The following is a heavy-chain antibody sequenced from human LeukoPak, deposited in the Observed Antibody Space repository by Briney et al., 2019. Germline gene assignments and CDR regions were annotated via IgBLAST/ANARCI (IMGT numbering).Heavy chain of an antibody. CDR1: GYSFSSYW. D-gene: IGHD3-10*01. V-gene: IGHV5-51*01. J-gene: IGHJ3*01. CDR2: ILPVDSDT. CDR3: ARHRVRGAEDDVFDL. Sequence: PGESLKISCKGSGYSFSSYWIGWVRQKPGKGLEWMGIILPVDSDTTYSPPFQGQVTISADRSISTAYLQWSSLKASDTAMYYCARHRVRGAEDDVFDLWGQGTIVTVSA.